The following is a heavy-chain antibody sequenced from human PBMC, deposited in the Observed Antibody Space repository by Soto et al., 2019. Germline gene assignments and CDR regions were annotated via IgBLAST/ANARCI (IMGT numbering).Heavy chain of an antibody. Sequence: EVQLVESGGGLVKPGGSLRLSCAASGFTFNSYSMNWVRQAPGKGLEWVSYISSSSSTISYADSVKGRFTISRDNAKNSLYLQMNSLRDEDTAVYYCARAGYYGSGILLWGQGTLVTVSS. J-gene: IGHJ4*02. CDR1: GFTFNSYS. D-gene: IGHD3-10*01. CDR3: ARAGYYGSGILL. CDR2: ISSSSSTI. V-gene: IGHV3-48*02.